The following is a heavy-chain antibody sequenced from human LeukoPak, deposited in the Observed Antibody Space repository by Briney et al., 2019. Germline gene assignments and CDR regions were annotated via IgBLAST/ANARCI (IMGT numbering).Heavy chain of an antibody. CDR3: ARDGLSWILDS. CDR1: GGSLSNY. D-gene: IGHD2-2*03. Sequence: SETLSLTCTVSGGSLSNYWSWIRQPPGKGLEWIGFVYYSGATNYNPSLKSRVTISVDTSKNQFSLKLTSVTAADTAVYYCARDGLSWILDSWGQGTLVTVSS. V-gene: IGHV4-59*01. CDR2: VYYSGAT. J-gene: IGHJ4*02.